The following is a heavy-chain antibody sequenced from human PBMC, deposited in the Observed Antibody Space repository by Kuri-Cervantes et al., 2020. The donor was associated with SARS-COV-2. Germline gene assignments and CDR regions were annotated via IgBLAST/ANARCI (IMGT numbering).Heavy chain of an antibody. Sequence: GESLKISCKGSGYTFDNYWIGWVRQMPGKGLEWMWSIYTGDSDSRYSPSFEGQVTISVDRSISTAYLQWSSLKASDTAMYYCAKRSVSRYDLDFWGQGTKVTVSS. V-gene: IGHV5-51*01. CDR1: GYTFDNYW. CDR2: IYTGDSDS. D-gene: IGHD3-3*01. J-gene: IGHJ3*01. CDR3: AKRSVSRYDLDF.